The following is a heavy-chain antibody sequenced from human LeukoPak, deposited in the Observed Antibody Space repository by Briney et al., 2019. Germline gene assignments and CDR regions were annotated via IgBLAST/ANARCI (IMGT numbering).Heavy chain of an antibody. CDR3: ARDRGTPDYYDTSGYDY. V-gene: IGHV4-59*12. Sequence: PSETLSLTCTVSGGSISSYYWSWVRQPPGKGLEWIGFVYYTGSTNYSPSLKSRVTISVDKSKNQFSLKLSSVTAADTAVYYCARDRGTPDYYDTSGYDYWGQGTLVTVSS. D-gene: IGHD3-22*01. CDR2: VYYTGST. J-gene: IGHJ4*02. CDR1: GGSISSYY.